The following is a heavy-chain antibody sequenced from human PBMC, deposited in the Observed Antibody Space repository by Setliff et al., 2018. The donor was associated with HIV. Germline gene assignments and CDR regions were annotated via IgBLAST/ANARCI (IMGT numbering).Heavy chain of an antibody. D-gene: IGHD6-13*01. Sequence: SETLSLTCTVSGGSISSSTYYWGWIRQPPGKGLEWIGNIYYSGSTYYNPSLKSRVTISIDTSKNQLSLKLRSVTAADTAVYYCARIGSGWSVGWFDPWGQGTLVTVSS. CDR2: IYYSGST. CDR1: GGSISSSTYY. CDR3: ARIGSGWSVGWFDP. J-gene: IGHJ5*02. V-gene: IGHV4-39*07.